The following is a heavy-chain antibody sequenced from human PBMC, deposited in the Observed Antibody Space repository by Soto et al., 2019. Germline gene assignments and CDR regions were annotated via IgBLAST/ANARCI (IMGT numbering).Heavy chain of an antibody. Sequence: PGGSLRLSCAVFGFTFSNYSINWVRQGPGKGLEWLSYISNNSSVKYYADSLKGRFTISRDNAKNSLYLQMNSLREEDTALYYCARDANSISDRFWFDSWGQGTQVTVSS. J-gene: IGHJ5*01. CDR1: GFTFSNYS. V-gene: IGHV3-48*02. CDR3: ARDANSISDRFWFDS. CDR2: ISNNSSVK. D-gene: IGHD3-22*01.